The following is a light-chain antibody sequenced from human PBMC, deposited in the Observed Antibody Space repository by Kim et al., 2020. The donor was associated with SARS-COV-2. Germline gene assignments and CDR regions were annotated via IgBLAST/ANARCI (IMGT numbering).Light chain of an antibody. Sequence: SYELTQPPSVSVSPGQTASITCSGDKLGDKYACXYQQKPGQSPVLVIYQDTKRPSGIPERFSGSNSGNTATLTISGTQAMDEADYYCQAWDRRTVVFGGG. J-gene: IGLJ2*01. V-gene: IGLV3-1*01. CDR2: QDT. CDR1: KLGDKY. CDR3: QAWDRRTVV.